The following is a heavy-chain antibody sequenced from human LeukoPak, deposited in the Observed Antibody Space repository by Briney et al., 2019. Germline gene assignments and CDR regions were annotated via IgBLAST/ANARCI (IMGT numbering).Heavy chain of an antibody. CDR1: GGSISSYY. D-gene: IGHD4-23*01. CDR3: ARAYYGGGGGAFDI. Sequence: SETLSLTCTVSGGSISSYYWSWIRQPPGKGLEWMGYIYYSGSTNYNPSLKSRVTISVDTSKNQFSLKLSSVTAADTAVYYCARAYYGGGGGAFDIWGQGTMVTVSS. CDR2: IYYSGST. J-gene: IGHJ3*02. V-gene: IGHV4-59*08.